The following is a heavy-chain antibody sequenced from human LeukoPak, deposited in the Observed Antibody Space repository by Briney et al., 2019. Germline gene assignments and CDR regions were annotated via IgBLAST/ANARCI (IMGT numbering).Heavy chain of an antibody. J-gene: IGHJ4*02. CDR3: ARGKAAAPLSPFDY. D-gene: IGHD6-13*01. CDR1: GYTFTSYG. CDR2: ISAYNGNT. Sequence: AASVNVSCKGSGYTFTSYGISWVRQAPGQGLEWMGCISAYNGNTNYAQKLQGRVTMTTDTSTSTAYMELRSLRSDDTAVYYCARGKAAAPLSPFDYWGQGTLVTVSS. V-gene: IGHV1-18*04.